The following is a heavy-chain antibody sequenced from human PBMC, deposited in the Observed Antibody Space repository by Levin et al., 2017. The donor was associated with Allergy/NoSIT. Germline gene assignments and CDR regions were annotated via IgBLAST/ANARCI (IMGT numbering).Heavy chain of an antibody. CDR3: ARTIKTVTTERTHHNWFDP. Sequence: GGSLRLSCKGSGSSFTSYWIGWVRQMPGKGLEWMGIIYPGDSDTRYSPSFQGQVTISADKSISTAYLQWSSLKASDTAMYYCARTIKTVTTERTHHNWFDPWGQGTLVTVSS. CDR2: IYPGDSDT. V-gene: IGHV5-51*01. D-gene: IGHD4-17*01. J-gene: IGHJ5*02. CDR1: GSSFTSYW.